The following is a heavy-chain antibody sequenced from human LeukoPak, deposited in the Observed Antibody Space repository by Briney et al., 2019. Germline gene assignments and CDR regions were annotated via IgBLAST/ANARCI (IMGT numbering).Heavy chain of an antibody. CDR1: GFTSSDYY. J-gene: IGHJ5*02. Sequence: GGSLRLSCAASGFTSSDYYMSWIRQAPGKGLEWLSYINIGGTNTHYADSVKGRFTISRDNAKKSLYLEMNNLRAEDTAVYYCATDGAGFDTWGQGVLVTVSS. CDR3: ATDGAGFDT. CDR2: INIGGTNT. V-gene: IGHV3-11*01.